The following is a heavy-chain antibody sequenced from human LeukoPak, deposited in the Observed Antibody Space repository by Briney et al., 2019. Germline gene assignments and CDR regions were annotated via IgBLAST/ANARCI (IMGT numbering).Heavy chain of an antibody. CDR3: AKSMTGTINNWFDP. CDR1: GFTFSSYA. CDR2: MTSSSSST. V-gene: IGHV3-23*01. D-gene: IGHD1-1*01. J-gene: IGHJ5*02. Sequence: GGSLRLSCAASGFTFSSYAMSWVRQAPGKGLEWVSAMTSSSSSTQYADSVKGRFTISRDNSKNTLYLQMNSLRAEDTGVYYCAKSMTGTINNWFDPWGQGTLVTVSS.